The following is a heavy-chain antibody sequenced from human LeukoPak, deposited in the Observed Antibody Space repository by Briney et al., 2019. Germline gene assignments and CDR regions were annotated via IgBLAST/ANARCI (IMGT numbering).Heavy chain of an antibody. J-gene: IGHJ4*02. Sequence: RGSLRLSCAASGFTFSSYEMNWVRQAPGKGLEWVSYISSSGSTIYYADSVKGRFTISRDNAKNSLYLQMNSLRAEDTAVYYCAREGDPHDYGDIRLDYWGQGTLVTVSS. CDR1: GFTFSSYE. CDR2: ISSSGSTI. D-gene: IGHD4-17*01. V-gene: IGHV3-48*03. CDR3: AREGDPHDYGDIRLDY.